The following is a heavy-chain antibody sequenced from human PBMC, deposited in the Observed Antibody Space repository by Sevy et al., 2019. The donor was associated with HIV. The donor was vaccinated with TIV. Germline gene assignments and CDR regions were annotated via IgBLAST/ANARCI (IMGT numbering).Heavy chain of an antibody. J-gene: IGHJ4*02. CDR2: IYSDGTT. CDR3: VGADRPNQGDF. Sequence: GGSLRLSCAASGFTVSRNFMSWIRQAPGKGLEWVSIIYSDGTTFYVDSVKGRFTISRDNSRNTLYLQMNTLRAEDTAVYYCVGADRPNQGDFWGQGTLVTVSS. CDR1: GFTVSRNF. D-gene: IGHD6-6*01. V-gene: IGHV3-53*01.